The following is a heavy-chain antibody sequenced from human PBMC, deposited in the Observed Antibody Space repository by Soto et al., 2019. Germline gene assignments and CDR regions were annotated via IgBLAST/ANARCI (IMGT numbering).Heavy chain of an antibody. Sequence: EVQLLESGGGLVQPGGSLRLSCAASGFTFSSYAMSWVRQAPGKGLEWVSAISGSAATTFYADSVKGRFTVSRDNSKNTLYLQMNSLRAEDTAVYYCARWPRYCSGYSCDYYMDVWGKGTTVTVSS. CDR2: ISGSAATT. CDR3: ARWPRYCSGYSCDYYMDV. CDR1: GFTFSSYA. J-gene: IGHJ6*03. D-gene: IGHD2-15*01. V-gene: IGHV3-23*01.